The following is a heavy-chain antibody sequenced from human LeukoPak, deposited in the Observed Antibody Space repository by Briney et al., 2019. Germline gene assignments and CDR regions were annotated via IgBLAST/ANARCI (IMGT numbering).Heavy chain of an antibody. V-gene: IGHV4-34*01. CDR3: ARGCYPDYYDSSGYYYVSWFDP. J-gene: IGHJ5*02. CDR2: INHSGSA. CDR1: GGSFSGYY. Sequence: SETLSLTCAVYGGSFSGYYWSWIRQPPGKGLEWIGEINHSGSANYNPSLKSRVTISVDRSKNQFSLKLSSVTAADTAVYYCARGCYPDYYDSSGYYYVSWFDPWGQGTLVTVSS. D-gene: IGHD3-22*01.